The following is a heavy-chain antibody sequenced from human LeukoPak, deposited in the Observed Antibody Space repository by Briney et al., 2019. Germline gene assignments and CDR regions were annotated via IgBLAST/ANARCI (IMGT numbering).Heavy chain of an antibody. Sequence: ASVKVSCKASGGTFSSYAISWVRQAPGQGLEWMGGIIPIFGTANYAQKFQGRVTITADESTSTAYMELSSLRSEDTAVYYCARLDCSSTSCYIAEYFDLWGRGTLVTVSS. D-gene: IGHD2-2*02. CDR2: IIPIFGTA. CDR1: GGTFSSYA. V-gene: IGHV1-69*01. CDR3: ARLDCSSTSCYIAEYFDL. J-gene: IGHJ2*01.